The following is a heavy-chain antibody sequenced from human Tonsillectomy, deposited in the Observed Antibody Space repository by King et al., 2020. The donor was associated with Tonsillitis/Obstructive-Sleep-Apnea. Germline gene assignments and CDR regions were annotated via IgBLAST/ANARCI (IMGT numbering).Heavy chain of an antibody. J-gene: IGHJ6*03. V-gene: IGHV4-34*01. CDR1: GGSFSAYY. CDR3: ARSELVVVPAAGNYYYYMDV. CDR2: INHSGST. Sequence: QVQLQQWGAGLLKPSETLSLTCAVYGGSFSAYYWSWIRQPPGKGLEWIGEINHSGSTNYNPSLTSRVTISVDTSKNQFSLKLSSVTAADTAVYYCARSELVVVPAAGNYYYYMDVWGKGTTVTVSS. D-gene: IGHD2-2*01.